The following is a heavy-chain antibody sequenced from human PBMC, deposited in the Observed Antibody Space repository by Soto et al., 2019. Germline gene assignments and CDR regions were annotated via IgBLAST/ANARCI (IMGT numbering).Heavy chain of an antibody. CDR2: IYPGDSET. Sequence: EVQLVQSGAEVKKPGESLKISCKGFGYSFTSYHIVWVRQMPGKGLEWMGIIYPGDSETRYSPSLQVQVTMSADKSTTTAYLQWSSLKASDTAMYYCARRSYCDGDCTRRPYDYYGMDVWGQGTTVTVSS. CDR1: GYSFTSYH. V-gene: IGHV5-51*01. CDR3: ARRSYCDGDCTRRPYDYYGMDV. D-gene: IGHD2-21*02. J-gene: IGHJ6*02.